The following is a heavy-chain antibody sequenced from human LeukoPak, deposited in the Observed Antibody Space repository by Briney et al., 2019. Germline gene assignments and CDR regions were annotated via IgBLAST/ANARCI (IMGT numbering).Heavy chain of an antibody. CDR3: ARDLVGANDY. D-gene: IGHD1-26*01. Sequence: PSETLSLTCTVSGGSISSSSYYWDWIRQPPGKGLEWIGSIYYSGSTYYNPSLKSRVTISVDTSKNQFSLKLSSVTAADTAVYYCARDLVGANDYWGQGTLVTVSS. V-gene: IGHV4-39*02. J-gene: IGHJ4*02. CDR2: IYYSGST. CDR1: GGSISSSSYY.